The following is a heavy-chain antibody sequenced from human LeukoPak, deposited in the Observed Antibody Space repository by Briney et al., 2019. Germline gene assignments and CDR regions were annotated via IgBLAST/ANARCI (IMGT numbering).Heavy chain of an antibody. Sequence: GRSLRLSCAASGFTFRSYAMHWVRQAPGKGLEWVALLSYDATNIHYAGSVKGRFTISRDNSKNTLFLQMNSLRPEDTGVYYCARDLPPLDFWGQGTLVTVSS. CDR1: GFTFRSYA. V-gene: IGHV3-30*19. CDR2: LSYDATNI. J-gene: IGHJ4*02. CDR3: ARDLPPLDF.